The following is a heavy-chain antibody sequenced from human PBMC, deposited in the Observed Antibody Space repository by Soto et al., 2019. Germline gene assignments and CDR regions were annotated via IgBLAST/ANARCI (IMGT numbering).Heavy chain of an antibody. D-gene: IGHD1-26*01. J-gene: IGHJ4*02. CDR1: GGSITTDGYS. V-gene: IGHV4-30-2*01. Sequence: SETLSLTCNVSGGSITTDGYSWSWIRQPPGKGLEWIGYIYHTGTAYYNPSLKSRVTLSVDRSKNQFSLSLSSMTAADTAVYYCAREAWDRNFDFWGQGTLVTVSS. CDR2: IYHTGTA. CDR3: AREAWDRNFDF.